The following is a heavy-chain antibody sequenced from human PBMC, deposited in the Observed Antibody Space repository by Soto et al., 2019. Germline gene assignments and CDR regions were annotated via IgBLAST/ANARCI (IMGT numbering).Heavy chain of an antibody. D-gene: IGHD3-16*01. CDR1: GFSLSTSGVG. J-gene: IGHJ4*02. CDR3: AHSRRGSYFDY. V-gene: IGHV2-5*02. Sequence: QITLKESGPTLVKPTQTLTLTCTFSGFSLSTSGVGVGWIRQPPGKALEWLALMYWDDDKRYSPSLKSRLTLTKDTSKTQGVLTVTNLDPVDTATYQCAHSRRGSYFDYWGQGTLVTVSS. CDR2: MYWDDDK.